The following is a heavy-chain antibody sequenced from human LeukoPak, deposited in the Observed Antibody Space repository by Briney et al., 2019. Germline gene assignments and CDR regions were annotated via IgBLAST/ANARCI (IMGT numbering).Heavy chain of an antibody. D-gene: IGHD3-9*01. CDR3: ARVIRTTGYYSNPKSGSFDF. Sequence: ETLSLTCAVSGGSISRSHHYWGWIRQPPGKGLEWIGSIYSSGSTYYNSSLRTRVTISVDKSKNQFSLKLTSVTAADTVVYYCARVIRTTGYYSNPKSGSFDFWGQGTLVTVSS. J-gene: IGHJ4*02. CDR2: IYSSGST. V-gene: IGHV4-39*01. CDR1: GGSISRSHHY.